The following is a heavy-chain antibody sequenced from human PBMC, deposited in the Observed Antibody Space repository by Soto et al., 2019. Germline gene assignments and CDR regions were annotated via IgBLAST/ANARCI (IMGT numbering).Heavy chain of an antibody. CDR2: IKVNGAGT. CDR1: GLTFSTYA. D-gene: IGHD2-21*01. CDR3: AKIPNVSYVGPFDS. Sequence: GGSLRLSCAASGLTFSTYAMTWVRQAPGKGLEYVSSIKVNGAGTFYADSVKGRFTISRDNSKNTLYLQLNSLRVEDTATYFCAKIPNVSYVGPFDSWGQESRGTVPS. V-gene: IGHV3-23*01. J-gene: IGHJ4*02.